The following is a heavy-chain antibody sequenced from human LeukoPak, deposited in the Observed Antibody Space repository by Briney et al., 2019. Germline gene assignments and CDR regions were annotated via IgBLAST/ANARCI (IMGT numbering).Heavy chain of an antibody. D-gene: IGHD2-21*01. CDR1: GFSFSSYA. J-gene: IGHJ4*02. CDR3: VREGYFVFDF. Sequence: PGGSLRLSCAASGFSFSSYAMSWVRQAPGKGLEWVSVISGSGLSTYYGDSVKGRFTISRDNAKNSLYLQMNSLRVEDTAVYYCVREGYFVFDFWGQGALVTVSS. V-gene: IGHV3-23*01. CDR2: ISGSGLST.